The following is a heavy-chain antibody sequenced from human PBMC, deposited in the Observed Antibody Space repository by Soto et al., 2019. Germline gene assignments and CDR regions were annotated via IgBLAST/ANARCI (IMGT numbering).Heavy chain of an antibody. CDR2: IWCDGSNK. V-gene: IGHV3-33*01. D-gene: IGHD3-22*01. J-gene: IGHJ3*02. Sequence: QVQLVESGGGVVQPGRSLRLSCAASGFTFSSYGMHWVRQAPGKGLEWVAVIWCDGSNKYYADSVKGRFTISRDNSNTRQYPKMNRLRAEDTAGYYCAREAIYYYGSSGYFGRDAFDIWGQGTMVTVSS. CDR1: GFTFSSYG. CDR3: AREAIYYYGSSGYFGRDAFDI.